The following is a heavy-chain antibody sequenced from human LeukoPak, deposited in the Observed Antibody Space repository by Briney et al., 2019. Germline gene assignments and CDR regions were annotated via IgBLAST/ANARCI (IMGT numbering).Heavy chain of an antibody. CDR2: INHSGST. CDR3: ARVSTYYYDSSGYPYYYYGMDV. CDR1: GGSFSGYY. D-gene: IGHD3-22*01. Sequence: PSETLSLTCAVYGGSFSGYYWSWIRQPPGKGLEWIGEINHSGSTNYNPSLKSRVTISVDTSKNQFSLKLSSVTAADTAVYYCARVSTYYYDSSGYPYYYYGMDVWGQGTTVTVSS. V-gene: IGHV4-34*01. J-gene: IGHJ6*02.